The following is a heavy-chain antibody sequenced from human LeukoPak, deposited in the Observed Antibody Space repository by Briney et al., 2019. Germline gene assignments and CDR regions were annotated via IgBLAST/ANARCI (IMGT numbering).Heavy chain of an antibody. J-gene: IGHJ6*02. Sequence: SETLSLTCAVYGGSFSGYYWSWIRQPPGKGLEWIGEIYHSGSTNYNPSLKSRVTISVDKSKNQFSLKLSSVTAADTAVYYCARDLTVGASYYYYYGMDVWGQGTTVTVSS. CDR3: ARDLTVGASYYYYYGMDV. CDR2: IYHSGST. D-gene: IGHD1-26*01. V-gene: IGHV4-34*01. CDR1: GGSFSGYY.